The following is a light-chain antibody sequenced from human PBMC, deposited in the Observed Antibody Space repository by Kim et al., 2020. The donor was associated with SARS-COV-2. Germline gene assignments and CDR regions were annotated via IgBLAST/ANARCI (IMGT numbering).Light chain of an antibody. CDR2: NTS. J-gene: IGKJ1*01. CDR1: QTIDSW. V-gene: IGKV1-5*03. Sequence: AYVGDRVTISCRASQTIDSWLAWDKQKPGKAPKLLIYNTSTLESGVPSRFSGSGSGTEFTLTINSLQPDDFATYSSQHYENFSWTFGQGTKVDSK. CDR3: QHYENFSWT.